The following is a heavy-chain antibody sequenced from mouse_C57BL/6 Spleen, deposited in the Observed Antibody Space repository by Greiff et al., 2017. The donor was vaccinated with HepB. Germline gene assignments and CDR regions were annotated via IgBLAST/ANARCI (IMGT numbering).Heavy chain of an antibody. CDR3: ARHYYGSSRYYFDY. Sequence: VQLQQSGAELVRPGASVKLSCKASGYTFTDYYINWVKQRPGQGLEWIARIYPGSGNTYYNEKFKGKATLTAEKSSSTAYMQLSSLTSEDSAVYFCARHYYGSSRYYFDYWGQGTTLTVSS. D-gene: IGHD1-1*01. CDR2: IYPGSGNT. J-gene: IGHJ2*01. CDR1: GYTFTDYY. V-gene: IGHV1-76*01.